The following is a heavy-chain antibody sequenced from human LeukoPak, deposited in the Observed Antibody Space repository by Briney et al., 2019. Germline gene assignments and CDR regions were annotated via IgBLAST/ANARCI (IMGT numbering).Heavy chain of an antibody. CDR3: VREGGPYSHYYYMDV. V-gene: IGHV3-21*01. J-gene: IGHJ6*03. D-gene: IGHD3-16*01. Sequence: GGSLRLSCAASGFIFNSYDMDWVRQAPGKGLEWVASISTYSTYIKYGDSVKGRFTISRDNANSSLPLQMNSLKVEDTAVYYCVREGGPYSHYYYMDVWGKGTTVAVSS. CDR1: GFIFNSYD. CDR2: ISTYSTYI.